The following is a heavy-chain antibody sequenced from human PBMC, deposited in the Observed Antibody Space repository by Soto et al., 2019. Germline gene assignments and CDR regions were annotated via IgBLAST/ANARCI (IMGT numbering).Heavy chain of an antibody. J-gene: IGHJ4*02. Sequence: PGGSLRLSCAASGFTFSSYDMHWVRQATGKGLEWVSAIGTAGDTYYPGSVKGRFTISRENAKNSLYLQMNGLRAGDTAVYYCARGFYGSGNLYLNYWGQGTLVTVSS. CDR1: GFTFSSYD. D-gene: IGHD3-10*01. CDR2: IGTAGDT. CDR3: ARGFYGSGNLYLNY. V-gene: IGHV3-13*01.